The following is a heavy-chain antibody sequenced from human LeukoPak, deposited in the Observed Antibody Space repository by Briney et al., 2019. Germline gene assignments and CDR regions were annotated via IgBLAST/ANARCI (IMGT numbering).Heavy chain of an antibody. D-gene: IGHD4-17*01. Sequence: GGSLRLSCAASGFTVSSNYMSWVRQAPGKGLEWVSVIYSGGTTYYADSVKGRFTISRDNSKNTLYLQMNSLRAEDTAVYYCARVDYGDYGFDYWGQGTLVTVSS. V-gene: IGHV3-66*01. CDR3: ARVDYGDYGFDY. J-gene: IGHJ4*02. CDR2: IYSGGTT. CDR1: GFTVSSNY.